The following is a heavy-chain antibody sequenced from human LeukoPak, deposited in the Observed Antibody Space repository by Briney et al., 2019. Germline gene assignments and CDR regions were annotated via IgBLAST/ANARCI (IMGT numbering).Heavy chain of an antibody. CDR1: GGSISSYY. V-gene: IGHV4-59*08. CDR3: ARHSSGFYFFDY. J-gene: IGHJ4*02. CDR2: VSYSGST. D-gene: IGHD5-12*01. Sequence: PSETLPLTCTVSGGSISSYYWSWIRQPPGKELEWIGYVSYSGSTNYNPSFKSRVTISIDASKNQFSLNLTSVTAADTAMYYCARHSSGFYFFDYWGQGAPVAVSS.